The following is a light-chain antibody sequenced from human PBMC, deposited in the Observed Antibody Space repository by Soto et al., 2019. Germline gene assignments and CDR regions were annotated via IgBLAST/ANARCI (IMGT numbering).Light chain of an antibody. Sequence: QSVLTQPPSLSGTPGQRVTISCSGSSSNIAGNTVHWYQHLPGTAPKLLIYINDQRPSGVPGRFSASTSGTSASLAISGLQSDDKADYYCATWDDDLNAAVFGGGTQLTVL. CDR1: SSNIAGNT. J-gene: IGLJ7*01. CDR2: IND. V-gene: IGLV1-44*01. CDR3: ATWDDDLNAAV.